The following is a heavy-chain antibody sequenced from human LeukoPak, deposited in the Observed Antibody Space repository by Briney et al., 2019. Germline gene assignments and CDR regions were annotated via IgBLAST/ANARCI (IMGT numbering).Heavy chain of an antibody. J-gene: IGHJ5*02. CDR1: GGPFSDYY. V-gene: IGHV4-34*01. Sequence: SETLSLTCAVYGGPFSDYYWSWIRQPPGKGLEWIGEINHSGSTNYNSSLKGRVSISVDTSKNQFSLKLNSVTAADTAVYYCARVARNSWHHQNWFDPWGQGTLVTVFS. CDR2: INHSGST. CDR3: ARVARNSWHHQNWFDP. D-gene: IGHD6-13*01.